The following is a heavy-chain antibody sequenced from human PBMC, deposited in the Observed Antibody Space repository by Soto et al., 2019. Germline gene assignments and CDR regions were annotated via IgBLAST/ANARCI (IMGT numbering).Heavy chain of an antibody. CDR1: DYAFTGYK. CDR3: AANDRSSKSRGSDVDP. D-gene: IGHD2-2*01. J-gene: IGHJ5*02. Sequence: ASVKVSCKAFDYAFTGYKIDWVRQTPVQGLEWMVGINPNGGATNYARKFQGRVTMTSETSTSTAYLEMRSMRTDDRAVYYCAANDRSSKSRGSDVDPWGEGTQVTGSS. V-gene: IGHV1-2*07. CDR2: INPNGGAT.